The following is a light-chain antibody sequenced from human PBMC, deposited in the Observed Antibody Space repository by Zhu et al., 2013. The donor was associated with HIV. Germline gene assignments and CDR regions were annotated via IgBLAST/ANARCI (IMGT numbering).Light chain of an antibody. CDR1: QSLVDSDGNTY. CDR3: MQGTRWPRT. V-gene: IGKV2-30*01. J-gene: IGKJ1*01. CDR2: KVS. Sequence: DVVMTQSPLSLPVTPGQPASISCRSSQSLVDSDGNTYLNWYHQRPGQSPRRLIYKVSNRDSGVPDRFSGSGSGSDFTLKISRVEAEDVGVYYCMQGTRWPRTFGQGTTVEIK.